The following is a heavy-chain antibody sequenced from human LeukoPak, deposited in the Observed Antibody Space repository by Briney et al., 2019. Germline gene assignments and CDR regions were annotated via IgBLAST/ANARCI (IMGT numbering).Heavy chain of an antibody. CDR3: ARDSSYYYDSSGYTYSDY. CDR1: GGTFSSYA. CDR2: IIPIFGTA. J-gene: IGHJ4*02. Sequence: SVKVSCKASGGTFSSYAISWVRQAPGQGLEWMGGIIPIFGTANYAQKFQGRVTITADESTSTAYMELSSLRSEDTAVYYCARDSSYYYDSSGYTYSDYWGQGTLVTVSS. V-gene: IGHV1-69*13. D-gene: IGHD3-22*01.